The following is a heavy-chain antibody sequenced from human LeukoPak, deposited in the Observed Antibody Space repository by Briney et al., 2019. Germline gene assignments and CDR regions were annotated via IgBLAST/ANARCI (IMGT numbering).Heavy chain of an antibody. Sequence: GGSLRLSCAASGFTFSSYWMHWVRQAPGKGLVWVSRINSDGSGTDYADSVKGRFTISRDNAKNSLYLQMNSLRAEDTAVYYCARGYLATSSSWELGCWGQGTLVTVSS. CDR2: INSDGSGT. V-gene: IGHV3-74*01. J-gene: IGHJ4*02. CDR3: ARGYLATSSSWELGC. D-gene: IGHD6-13*01. CDR1: GFTFSSYW.